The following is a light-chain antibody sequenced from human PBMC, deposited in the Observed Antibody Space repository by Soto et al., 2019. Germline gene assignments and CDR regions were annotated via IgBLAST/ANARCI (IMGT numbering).Light chain of an antibody. CDR1: QSVNTKY. CDR2: GVS. Sequence: EIVLTQSPGTLSLSPGERATLSCRASQSVNTKYLAWYQQKPGQAPRLLISGVSSRATGIPDRFSGSGSGTDFILTISRVEPEDFAVYYCQQYYTTPRTFGRGTKLEI. V-gene: IGKV3-20*01. J-gene: IGKJ2*01. CDR3: QQYYTTPRT.